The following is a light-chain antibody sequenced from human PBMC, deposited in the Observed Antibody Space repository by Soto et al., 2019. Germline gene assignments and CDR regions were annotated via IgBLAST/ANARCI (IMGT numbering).Light chain of an antibody. CDR1: QDISNS. V-gene: IGKV1-33*01. CDR3: QQYNNLPLT. J-gene: IGKJ4*01. CDR2: DAS. Sequence: DIQMTQSPSSLSASVGDRVTITCQASQDISNSLNWYQQRPGKAPNLLIYDASNLETGVPSRFSGRGSGTHFTLTISSLQPEDIATYHCQQYNNLPLTFGGGTKVEIK.